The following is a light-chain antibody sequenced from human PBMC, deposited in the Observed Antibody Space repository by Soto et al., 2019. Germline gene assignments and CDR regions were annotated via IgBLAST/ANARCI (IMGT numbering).Light chain of an antibody. CDR1: QSISNY. CDR3: QQSYSIPLT. CDR2: AAS. Sequence: DIQMTQSPSSLSASVGARVTITCRASQSISNYLNWYQQKEGKAPNVLIYAASNLQSGVPSRFSGSGSGTDFTLTISSLQLEDFATYYCQQSYSIPLTFGGGTKVGIK. V-gene: IGKV1-39*01. J-gene: IGKJ4*01.